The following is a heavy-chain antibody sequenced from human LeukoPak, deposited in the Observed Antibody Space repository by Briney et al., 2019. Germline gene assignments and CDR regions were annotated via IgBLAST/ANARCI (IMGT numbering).Heavy chain of an antibody. J-gene: IGHJ6*03. CDR1: GFAFNNYA. V-gene: IGHV3-23*01. D-gene: IGHD3-3*01. CDR2: ISGSGDTT. Sequence: GGSLRLSCAASGFAFNNYAMNWVRQAPGKGLEWVSAISGSGDTTYYADSVKGRFTISRDNSKNTLYLQMNSLRAEDTAVYYCAKASIPIFPIFGVGYYMDVWGKGTTVTVSS. CDR3: AKASIPIFPIFGVGYYMDV.